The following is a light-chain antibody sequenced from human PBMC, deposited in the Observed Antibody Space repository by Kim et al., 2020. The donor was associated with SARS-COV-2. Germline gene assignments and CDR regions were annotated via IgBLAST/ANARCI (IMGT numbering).Light chain of an antibody. V-gene: IGLV3-1*01. J-gene: IGLJ2*01. CDR3: QAWDNSVV. CDR2: QNS. CDR1: KLGDKY. Sequence: SYELTQPPSVSVSPGQTASITCSGDKLGDKYACWYQQKPGQSPVLVIYQNSKRPSGIPERFSGSNSGNTATLTISGPQAMDEADYYCQAWDNSVVFGGGT.